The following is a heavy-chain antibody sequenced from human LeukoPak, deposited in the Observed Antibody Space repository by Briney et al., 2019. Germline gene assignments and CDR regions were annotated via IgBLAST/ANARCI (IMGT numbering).Heavy chain of an antibody. CDR3: ARVTGYMVEDYFDY. V-gene: IGHV4-59*01. CDR1: GGSISSYY. D-gene: IGHD6-13*01. Sequence: SETLSLTCTVSGGSISSYYWSWVRQPAGKGLEWIGYIYYSGSTNYNPSLKSRVTISVDTSKNQFSLRLSSVTAADTAVYYCARVTGYMVEDYFDYWGQGTLVTVSS. J-gene: IGHJ4*02. CDR2: IYYSGST.